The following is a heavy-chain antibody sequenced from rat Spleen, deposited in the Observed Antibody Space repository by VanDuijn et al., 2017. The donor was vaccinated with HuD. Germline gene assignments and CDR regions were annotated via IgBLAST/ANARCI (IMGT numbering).Heavy chain of an antibody. CDR2: INTDGGST. CDR1: GFTFSNYY. J-gene: IGHJ2*01. V-gene: IGHV5-58*01. CDR3: AKWGGYYGLGDY. Sequence: EVHLVESGGGLVQPGRSLKLSCAASGFTFSNYYMAWIRQAPGKGLEWVSSINTDGGSTYYPDSVKGRFTISRDNAENTVYLQMNSLRSEDTATYYCAKWGGYYGLGDYWGQGVMVTVSS. D-gene: IGHD1-6*01.